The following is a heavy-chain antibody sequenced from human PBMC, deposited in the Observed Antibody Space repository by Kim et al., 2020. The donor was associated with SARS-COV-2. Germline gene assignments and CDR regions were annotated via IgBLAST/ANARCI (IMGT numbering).Heavy chain of an antibody. CDR1: GGTFSSYA. CDR3: ARVPAYCGGDCYNTDDY. CDR2: IIPIFGTA. D-gene: IGHD2-21*02. J-gene: IGHJ4*02. Sequence: SVKVSCKASGGTFSSYAISWVRQAPGQGLEWMGGIIPIFGTANYAQKFQGRVTITADESTSTAYMELSSLRSEDTAVYYCARVPAYCGGDCYNTDDYWGQGTLVTVSS. V-gene: IGHV1-69*13.